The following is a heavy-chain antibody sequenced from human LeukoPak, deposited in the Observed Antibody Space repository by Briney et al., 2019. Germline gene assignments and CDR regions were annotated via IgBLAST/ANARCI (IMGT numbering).Heavy chain of an antibody. CDR3: ARASPNYYGSGSLDY. CDR1: GYTFTSYD. V-gene: IGHV1-69*10. CDR2: IIPILGIA. D-gene: IGHD3-10*01. J-gene: IGHJ4*02. Sequence: GASVKVSCKASGYTFTSYDINWVRQATGQGLEWMGWIIPILGIANYAQKFQGRVTITADKSTSTAYMELSSLRSEDTAVYYCARASPNYYGSGSLDYWGQGTLVTVSS.